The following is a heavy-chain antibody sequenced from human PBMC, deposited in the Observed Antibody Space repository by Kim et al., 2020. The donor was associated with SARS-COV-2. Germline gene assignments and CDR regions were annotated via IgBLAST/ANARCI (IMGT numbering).Heavy chain of an antibody. V-gene: IGHV1-3*01. Sequence: ASVKVSCKGSGYNFASYVIHWVRQAPGQRLEWMGWTTFGDGNTKYSQKFQGRVTITGDTSASTAYLELSGLRYEDTAGYYCVRDNGSSLMDVWGQGTTV. CDR1: GYNFASYV. J-gene: IGHJ6*02. CDR3: VRDNGSSLMDV. D-gene: IGHD6-13*01. CDR2: TTFGDGNT.